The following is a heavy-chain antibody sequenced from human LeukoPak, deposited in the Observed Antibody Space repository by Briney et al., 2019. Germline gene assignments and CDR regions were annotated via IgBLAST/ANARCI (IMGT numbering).Heavy chain of an antibody. V-gene: IGHV4-39*01. J-gene: IGHJ4*02. D-gene: IGHD2-8*01. CDR2: IYYSRST. Sequence: SETLSLTCTVSGGSISSSNYYWAWIRQPPGKGLECIGSIYYSRSTYYNPSLKSRVTISVDTSKNQFFLKVNSVTATDTAVYYCAKWPIDWGQGTLVTVSS. CDR1: GGSISSSNYY. CDR3: AKWPID.